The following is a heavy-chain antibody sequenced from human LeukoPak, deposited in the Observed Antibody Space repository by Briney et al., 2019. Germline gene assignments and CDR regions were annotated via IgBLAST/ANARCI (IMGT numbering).Heavy chain of an antibody. CDR3: EGTYYYDSSDDY. Sequence: GGSLRLSCSASGFPYRSYAMSWAPHAPGKGLEWGLDISGSGTSTYYADSVKGRFTISRDNSENTLYLQMNSLRAEDTAVYYCEGTYYYDSSDDYWGQGTLVTVSS. CDR2: ISGSGTST. J-gene: IGHJ4*02. V-gene: IGHV3-23*01. D-gene: IGHD3-22*01. CDR1: GFPYRSYA.